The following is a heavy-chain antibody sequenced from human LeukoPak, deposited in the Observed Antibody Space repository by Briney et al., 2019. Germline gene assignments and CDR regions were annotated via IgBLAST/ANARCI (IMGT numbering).Heavy chain of an antibody. CDR2: INHSGST. Sequence: SETLSLTCAVYGGSFSGYYWSWIRQPPGKGLEWIGEINHSGSTNYNPSLKSRVTISVDTSKNQFSLKLSSVTAADTAVYYCARLSRPVRQFFSSRGISWFDPWGQGTLVTVSS. CDR1: GGSFSGYY. CDR3: ARLSRPVRQFFSSRGISWFDP. J-gene: IGHJ5*02. D-gene: IGHD3-10*01. V-gene: IGHV4-34*01.